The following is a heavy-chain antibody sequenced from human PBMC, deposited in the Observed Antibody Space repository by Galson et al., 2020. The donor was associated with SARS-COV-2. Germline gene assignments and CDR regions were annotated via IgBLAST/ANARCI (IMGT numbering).Heavy chain of an antibody. D-gene: IGHD3-16*01. CDR2: ISWNSGTI. CDR3: AKDRDLAYFYGMDV. V-gene: IGHV3-9*01. Sequence: GGSLRLSCAASGFSFDDYAMHWVRQAPGKGLEWVSGISWNSGTIAYADSVEGRFTISRDNDKNSLYLQMDSPRTEDTALYYCAKDRDLAYFYGMDVWGQGTTVTVSS. J-gene: IGHJ6*02. CDR1: GFSFDDYA.